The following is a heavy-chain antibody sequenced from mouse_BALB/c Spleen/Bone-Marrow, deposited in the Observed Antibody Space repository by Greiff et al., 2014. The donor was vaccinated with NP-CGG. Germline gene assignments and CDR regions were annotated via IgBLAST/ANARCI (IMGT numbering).Heavy chain of an antibody. CDR1: GFNIKDTY. D-gene: IGHD1-1*01. CDR3: AAYYYGSSYEFAY. CDR2: IDPANGNT. Sequence: VQLKQSGAELVKPGASVKLSCTASGFNIKDTYMHWVKQRPEQGLEWIGRIDPANGNTKYDPKFQGKATITADTSSNTAYLQLSSLTSEETAVYYCAAYYYGSSYEFAYWGQGTLVTVSA. V-gene: IGHV14-3*02. J-gene: IGHJ3*01.